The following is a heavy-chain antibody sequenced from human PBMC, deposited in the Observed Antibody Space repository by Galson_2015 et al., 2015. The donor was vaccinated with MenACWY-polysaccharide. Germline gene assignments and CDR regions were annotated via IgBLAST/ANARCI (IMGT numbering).Heavy chain of an antibody. CDR1: GYSFTSYW. V-gene: IGHV5-51*01. J-gene: IGHJ4*01. CDR2: IYPGDSDI. Sequence: QSGAEVKKPGESLQISCKGSGYSFTSYWIGWVRQMPGKGLEWMGIIYPGDSDIRYSPSFQGQVTISADKSISTAYLQWSSLKASDTAMYYCARNYGSWSYRSNFGYWGHGTLVTVSS. CDR3: ARNYGSWSYRSNFGY. D-gene: IGHD3-10*01.